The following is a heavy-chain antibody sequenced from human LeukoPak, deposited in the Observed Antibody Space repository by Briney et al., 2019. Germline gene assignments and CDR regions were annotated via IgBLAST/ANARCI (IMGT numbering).Heavy chain of an antibody. CDR1: GFSFSSYS. CDR2: ISGGGGST. Sequence: GGSLRLSCAASGFSFSSYSMIWVRQAPGKGLEWVSAISGGGGSTYYADSVKGRCTISKDNSKNTLYVQMNSLRAEDTAVYYCARAYSGSLTTFDIWGQGTMVTVSS. V-gene: IGHV3-23*01. J-gene: IGHJ3*02. D-gene: IGHD1-26*01. CDR3: ARAYSGSLTTFDI.